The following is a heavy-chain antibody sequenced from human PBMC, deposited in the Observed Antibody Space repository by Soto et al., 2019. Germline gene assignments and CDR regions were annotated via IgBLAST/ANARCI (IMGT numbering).Heavy chain of an antibody. CDR3: ARGFGSGSYPYDY. CDR1: GFTFSTYS. D-gene: IGHD3-10*01. CDR2: ISAGSSSI. Sequence: EVQLVESGGGLVKPGGSLRLSCAASGFTFSTYSMNWVRQAPGKGLEWVSSISAGSSSIYYANSVKGRFTISRDNAKNSLYLQMNSLRAEDTAVYYCARGFGSGSYPYDYWGQGTLVTVSS. V-gene: IGHV3-21*01. J-gene: IGHJ4*02.